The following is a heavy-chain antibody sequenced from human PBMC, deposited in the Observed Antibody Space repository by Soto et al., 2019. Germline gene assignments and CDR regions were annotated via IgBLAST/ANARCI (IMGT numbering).Heavy chain of an antibody. CDR2: IYASGSP. V-gene: IGHV4-59*02. J-gene: IGHJ4*02. CDR3: ARGVGSSPPQY. Sequence: PSEPLSLTCPISGGSVSVYYWSWIRQSTGQGLEWIGYIYASGSPYYNPSLRSRVTISADTSKNQISLKLTSPTASDTAVYYCARGVGSSPPQYWGRGTLVTVSS. D-gene: IGHD1-26*01. CDR1: GGSVSVYY.